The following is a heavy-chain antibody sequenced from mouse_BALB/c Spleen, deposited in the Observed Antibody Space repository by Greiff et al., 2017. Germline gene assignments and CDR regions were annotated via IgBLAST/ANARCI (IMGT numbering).Heavy chain of an antibody. J-gene: IGHJ3*01. CDR2: IYPGSGNT. CDR1: GYAFTNYW. CDR3: ARSGYDEEDWFAY. D-gene: IGHD2-2*01. Sequence: VQLQQSGAELVRPGTSVKISCKASGYAFTNYWLGWVKQRPGHGLEWIGDIYPGSGNTYYNEKFKGKATLTADKSSSTAYMQLSSLTSEDSAVYFCARSGYDEEDWFAYWGQGTLVTVSA. V-gene: IGHV1-63*01.